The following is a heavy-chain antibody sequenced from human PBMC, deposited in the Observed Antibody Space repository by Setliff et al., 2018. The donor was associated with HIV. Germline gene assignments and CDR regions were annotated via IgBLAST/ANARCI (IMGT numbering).Heavy chain of an antibody. CDR2: IYYSGST. CDR3: ARAEMATIVAFDI. CDR1: GGSISSSNYY. V-gene: IGHV4-39*07. J-gene: IGHJ3*02. D-gene: IGHD5-12*01. Sequence: KASETLSLTCTVSGGSISSSNYYWGWIRQPPGKGLEWIGSIYYSGSTNYNPSLKSRVTISVDTSKKQFSLKLNSVTAADTAVYYCARAEMATIVAFDIWGQGTMVTVSS.